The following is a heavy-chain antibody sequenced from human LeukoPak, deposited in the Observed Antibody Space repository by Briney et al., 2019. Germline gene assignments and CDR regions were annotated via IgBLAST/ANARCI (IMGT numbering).Heavy chain of an antibody. CDR2: ISYHGNNK. V-gene: IGHV3-30*03. J-gene: IGHJ4*02. CDR1: GFTFSIYG. Sequence: GGSLRLSCAASGFTFSIYGMHWVRQAPGKGLEWVAVISYHGNNKYYADSVKGRFTISRDNAKNSLYLQMNSLRDEDSAVYYCARDQGIFDYWGQGTLVTVSS. CDR3: ARDQGIFDY.